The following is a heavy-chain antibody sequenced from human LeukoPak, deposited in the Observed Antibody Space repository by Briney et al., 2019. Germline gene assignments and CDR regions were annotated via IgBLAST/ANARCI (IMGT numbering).Heavy chain of an antibody. J-gene: IGHJ1*01. CDR2: INPNSGGT. CDR1: GYTFTDYY. CDR3: ARSMSVGLGFFQS. V-gene: IGHV1-2*02. Sequence: GASVKVSCKASGYTFTDYYMHWVRQAPGQGLEWMGWINPNSGGTNYAQNFQGRATMTRDTSIRTAYMELSSLRSDDTAVYYCARSMSVGLGFFQSWGQGTLVAVSS. D-gene: IGHD3/OR15-3a*01.